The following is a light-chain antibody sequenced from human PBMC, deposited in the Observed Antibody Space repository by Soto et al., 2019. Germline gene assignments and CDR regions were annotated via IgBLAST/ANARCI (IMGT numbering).Light chain of an antibody. J-gene: IGKJ4*01. CDR3: QQRYNWPLT. CDR2: DSS. V-gene: IGKV3-11*01. Sequence: EIVLTQSPATLSLSPGERATLSCRASQSVSNSLAWYQQKPGQAPRLLIYDSSTRATGVPARFSGSGSGADFTLTISSLEPEDFAVYYCQQRYNWPLTFGGGTKVEI. CDR1: QSVSNS.